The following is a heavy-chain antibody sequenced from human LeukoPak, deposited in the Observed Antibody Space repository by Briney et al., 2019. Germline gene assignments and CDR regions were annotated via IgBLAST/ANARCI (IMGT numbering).Heavy chain of an antibody. CDR1: GFTFSSYA. J-gene: IGHJ4*02. Sequence: GGSLRLSCAASGFTFSSYAMSWVRQAPGKGLEWVSAISGSGGSTYYADSVKGRFTISRDNSKNTLYLQMNSLRAEDTAVYYCARGRGSSSWYPTGGYWGQGTLVTVSS. D-gene: IGHD6-13*01. V-gene: IGHV3-23*01. CDR2: ISGSGGST. CDR3: ARGRGSSSWYPTGGY.